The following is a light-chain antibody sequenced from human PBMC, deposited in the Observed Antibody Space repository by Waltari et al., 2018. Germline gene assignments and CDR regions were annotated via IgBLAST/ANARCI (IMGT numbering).Light chain of an antibody. J-gene: IGKJ5*01. CDR2: DAS. CDR3: QQRSNWPIT. CDR1: QGVSSY. V-gene: IGKV3-11*01. Sequence: EIVLTPSPATLSLSPGERATLSCRASQGVSSYLAWYKQKPGRAPRLLIYDASSRATGIPARFSGSVAGTDFTLTISSLEPEDFAVYYCQQRSNWPITFGQGTRLEIK.